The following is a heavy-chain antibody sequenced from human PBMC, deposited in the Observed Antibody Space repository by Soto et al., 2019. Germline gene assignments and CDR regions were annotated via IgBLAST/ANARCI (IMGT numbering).Heavy chain of an antibody. J-gene: IGHJ6*02. D-gene: IGHD3-10*01. V-gene: IGHV4-31*03. CDR3: ARGGYYGSGSYYYYGMDV. CDR2: IYYSGST. Sequence: SETLSLTCTVSGGSIGSGGYYWSWIRQHPGKGLEWIGYIYYSGSTYYNPSLKSRVTISVDTSKNQFSLKLSSVTAADTAVYYCARGGYYGSGSYYYYGMDVWGQGTTVTVSS. CDR1: GGSIGSGGYY.